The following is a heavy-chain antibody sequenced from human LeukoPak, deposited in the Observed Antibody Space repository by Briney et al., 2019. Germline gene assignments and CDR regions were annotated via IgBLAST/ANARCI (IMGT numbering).Heavy chain of an antibody. CDR3: ARVGGRRAAAARFLNWFDP. Sequence: ASVTVSCKASGYTFTSYDINWVRQAPGQGLEWMGWMNPNSGNTGYAQKFQGRVTMTRNTSISTAYMELSSLRSEDTAVYYCARVGGRRAAAARFLNWFDPWGQGTLVTVSS. D-gene: IGHD4-23*01. J-gene: IGHJ5*02. CDR2: MNPNSGNT. V-gene: IGHV1-8*01. CDR1: GYTFTSYD.